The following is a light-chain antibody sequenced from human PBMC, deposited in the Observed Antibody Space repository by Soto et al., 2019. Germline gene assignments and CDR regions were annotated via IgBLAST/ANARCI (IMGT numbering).Light chain of an antibody. CDR2: GAS. V-gene: IGKV3-20*01. J-gene: IGKJ1*01. CDR1: QSVNSK. Sequence: DIVMTQSPATLSVSPGERATLSCRASQSVNSKLAWYQQKPGQAPRLLIYGASSRATGIPDRFSGSGSGTDFTLTISRLEPEDFAVYYCQQYGSLGITFGQGTKVDIK. CDR3: QQYGSLGIT.